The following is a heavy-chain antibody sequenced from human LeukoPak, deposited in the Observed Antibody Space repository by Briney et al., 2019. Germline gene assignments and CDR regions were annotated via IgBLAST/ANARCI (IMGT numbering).Heavy chain of an antibody. CDR1: GFTFSRYA. CDR2: ISGSGGST. Sequence: GGSLRLSCAASGFTFSRYAMSWVRQAPGKGLEWVSAISGSGGSTYYADSVKGRFTISRDNSKNTLYLQMNSLRAEDTAVYYCAKDREEYSGYATFDYWGQGTLVTVSS. V-gene: IGHV3-23*01. J-gene: IGHJ4*02. D-gene: IGHD5-12*01. CDR3: AKDREEYSGYATFDY.